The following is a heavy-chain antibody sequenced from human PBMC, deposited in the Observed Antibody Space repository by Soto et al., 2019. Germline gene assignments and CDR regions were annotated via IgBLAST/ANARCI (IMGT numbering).Heavy chain of an antibody. CDR1: GGSISSGGYY. D-gene: IGHD6-19*01. V-gene: IGHV4-31*03. Sequence: SSETLSLTCTVSGGSISSGGYYWSWIRQHPGKGLEWIGYIYYSGSTYYNPSLKSRVTISVDTSKNQFSLKLSSVTAADTAVYYCARDHGSGWTPDPYFDYWGQGTLVTVSS. CDR2: IYYSGST. J-gene: IGHJ4*02. CDR3: ARDHGSGWTPDPYFDY.